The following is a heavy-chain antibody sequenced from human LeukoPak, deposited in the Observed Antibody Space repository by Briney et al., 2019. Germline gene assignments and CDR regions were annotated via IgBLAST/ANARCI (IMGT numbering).Heavy chain of an antibody. CDR3: ARLDEYSSSSRYYGMDV. CDR1: GGTFSSYG. CDR2: IIPIFGTA. D-gene: IGHD6-6*01. Sequence: ASVTVSFKASGGTFSSYGISWVRQAPGQGLEWMGGIIPIFGTANYAQKFQGRVTITADESTSTAYMERSSLRSEDTAVHYCARLDEYSSSSRYYGMDVWGQGTTVTVSS. J-gene: IGHJ6*02. V-gene: IGHV1-69*13.